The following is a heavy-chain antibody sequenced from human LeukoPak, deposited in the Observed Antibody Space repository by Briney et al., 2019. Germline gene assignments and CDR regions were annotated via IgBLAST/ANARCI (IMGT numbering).Heavy chain of an antibody. CDR2: TYYTGNT. D-gene: IGHD2-21*02. CDR3: ARHVPSALRVVVVTSDWYSDV. Sequence: SETLSLTCTVSGGSISSSRFFWGWVRQAPGKGLEWIATTYYTGNTNYNPSLESRVAISVDTSTNQFSLDLRSVTAADTAVYYCARHVPSALRVVVVTSDWYSDVWGRGTLVTVS. CDR1: GGSISSSRFF. V-gene: IGHV4-39*01. J-gene: IGHJ2*01.